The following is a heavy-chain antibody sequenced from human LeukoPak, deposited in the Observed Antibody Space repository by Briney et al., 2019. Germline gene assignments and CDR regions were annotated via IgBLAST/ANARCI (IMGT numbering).Heavy chain of an antibody. J-gene: IGHJ5*02. CDR2: INPNSGGT. CDR1: GYTFTGYY. CDR3: ARDSPARYDSGNWFDP. D-gene: IGHD3-10*01. Sequence: GASVKVSCKASGYTFTGYYMHWVRQAPGQGLGWMGWINPNSGGTNYAQKFQGRVTMTRDTSISTAYMELSRLTSDDTAIYYCARDSPARYDSGNWFDPWGQGTLVTVSS. V-gene: IGHV1-2*02.